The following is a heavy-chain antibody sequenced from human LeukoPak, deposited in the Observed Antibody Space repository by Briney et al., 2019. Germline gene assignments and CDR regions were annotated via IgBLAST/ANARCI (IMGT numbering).Heavy chain of an antibody. CDR3: VRSFDY. V-gene: IGHV3-74*03. Sequence: GGSLRLSCSASGFTFSNYWMHWVRQAPGKGLVWVSSIKGDGTSTKYADSVRGRFTISRDNADNTVHLQTNSLRAEDTAVYYCVRSFDYWGRGTLVTVSS. CDR1: GFTFSNYW. J-gene: IGHJ4*02. CDR2: IKGDGTST.